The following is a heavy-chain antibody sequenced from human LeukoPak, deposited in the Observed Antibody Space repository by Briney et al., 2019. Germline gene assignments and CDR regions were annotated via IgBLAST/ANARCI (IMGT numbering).Heavy chain of an antibody. CDR1: GDSISSSSYY. V-gene: IGHV4-39*01. D-gene: IGHD6-6*01. J-gene: IGHJ4*02. CDR3: ASLEYRSSLVTADY. CDR2: IYYSGST. Sequence: PSETLSLSCTVSGDSISSSSYYWGWIRQPPGKGLEWIGSIYYSGSTYYNPSLKSRVTISVDTSKNQFSLKLSSVTAADTAVYYCASLEYRSSLVTADYWGQGTLVTVSS.